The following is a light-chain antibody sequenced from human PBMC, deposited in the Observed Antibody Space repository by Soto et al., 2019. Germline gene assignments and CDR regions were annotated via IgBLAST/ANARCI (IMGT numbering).Light chain of an antibody. Sequence: DIQMTQSPSSLSASVGDRVTITCRASQSINHWLAWYQQKPGKAPKFLIYDASTLRNGVPSRFSGRGSGTEFTLTLSSLQPDDFATYYCQQYDSHPYTFGQGTKVEI. CDR2: DAS. J-gene: IGKJ2*01. CDR3: QQYDSHPYT. V-gene: IGKV1-5*01. CDR1: QSINHW.